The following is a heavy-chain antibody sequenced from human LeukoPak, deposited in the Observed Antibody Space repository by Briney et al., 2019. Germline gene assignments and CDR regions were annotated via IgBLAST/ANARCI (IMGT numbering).Heavy chain of an antibody. J-gene: IGHJ3*02. CDR1: GGSISSGSYY. D-gene: IGHD3-3*01. Sequence: PSETLSLTCTVSGGSISSGSYYWSWIRQPAGKGLEWIGRIYTSGSTNYNPSLKSRVTISVDTSKNQFSLKLSSVTAADTAVYYCARVYYDFWSAPGAFDIWGQGTMVTVSS. CDR3: ARVYYDFWSAPGAFDI. V-gene: IGHV4-61*02. CDR2: IYTSGST.